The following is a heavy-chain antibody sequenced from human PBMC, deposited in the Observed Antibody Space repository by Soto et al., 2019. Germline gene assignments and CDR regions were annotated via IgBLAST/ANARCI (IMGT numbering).Heavy chain of an antibody. D-gene: IGHD5-18*01. CDR3: ARDGTAMALNWFDP. J-gene: IGHJ5*02. CDR2: ISYDGSTK. V-gene: IGHV3-30-3*01. Sequence: GSLRLSCAASGFTFSSYAVHWVRQAPGKGLEWVAVISYDGSTKYYADSLKGRFTISRDNSKNTVYLQMNSLRAEDTAVYYCARDGTAMALNWFDPWGQGTLVTVSS. CDR1: GFTFSSYA.